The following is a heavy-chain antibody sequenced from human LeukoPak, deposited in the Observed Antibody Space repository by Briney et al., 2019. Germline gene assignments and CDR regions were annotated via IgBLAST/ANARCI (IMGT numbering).Heavy chain of an antibody. J-gene: IGHJ6*03. CDR3: GASTVTVTYYYMAV. CDR1: GGSFSTHA. Sequence: ASVKVSCKAAGGSFSTHAIIWVRHAPVQGLEWMGGIIPVLGTTNSAQRFQDRLSLTADESTGTASMELTSLRPEDSAVYYCGASTVTVTYYYMAVWGKGTTITVSS. D-gene: IGHD2-21*02. CDR2: IIPVLGTT. V-gene: IGHV1-69*13.